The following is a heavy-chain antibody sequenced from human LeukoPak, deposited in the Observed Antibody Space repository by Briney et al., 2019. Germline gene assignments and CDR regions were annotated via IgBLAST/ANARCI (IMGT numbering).Heavy chain of an antibody. CDR2: ISYDGSNK. CDR1: GFTFSSYG. D-gene: IGHD1-26*01. CDR3: ARENSGSYYFDY. J-gene: IGHJ4*02. Sequence: GRSLRLSCAASGFTFSSYGMHRVRQAPGKGLEWVAVISYDGSNKYYADSVKGRFTISRDNSKNTLYLQMNSLRAEDTAVYYCARENSGSYYFDYWGQGTLVTVSS. V-gene: IGHV3-30*03.